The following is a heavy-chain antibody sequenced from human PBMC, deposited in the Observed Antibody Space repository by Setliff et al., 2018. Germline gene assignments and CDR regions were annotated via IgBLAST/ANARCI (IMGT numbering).Heavy chain of an antibody. CDR2: IYYSGST. J-gene: IGHJ3*02. CDR1: GGSFSGYY. Sequence: PSETLSLTCAVYGGSFSGYYWSWIRQAPGKGLEWMGYIYYSGSTNYNPALKSRVTISVDTSKNQLSLKLSSVTAADTAVYYCARVPRLTEMRNAFDIWGQGTMVT. CDR3: ARVPRLTEMRNAFDI. V-gene: IGHV4-59*12. D-gene: IGHD3-9*01.